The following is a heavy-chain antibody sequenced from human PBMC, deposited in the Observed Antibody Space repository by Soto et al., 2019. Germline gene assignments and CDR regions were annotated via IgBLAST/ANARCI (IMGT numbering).Heavy chain of an antibody. J-gene: IGHJ4*02. CDR1: GCTFTSYA. Sequence: ASVKVSCKASGCTFTSYAISWVRQAPGQRLEWMGWINAGNGNTKYSQKFQGRVTITRDTSASTAYMELSSLRSEDTAVYYCATGYCSGGSCQKLFDYWGQGTLVTVSS. CDR3: ATGYCSGGSCQKLFDY. CDR2: INAGNGNT. D-gene: IGHD2-15*01. V-gene: IGHV1-3*01.